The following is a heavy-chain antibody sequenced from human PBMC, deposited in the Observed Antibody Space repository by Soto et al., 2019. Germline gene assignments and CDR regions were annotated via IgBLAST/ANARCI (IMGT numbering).Heavy chain of an antibody. CDR2: IWYDGSNK. D-gene: IGHD5-12*01. J-gene: IGHJ4*02. V-gene: IGHV3-33*01. Sequence: VQLVESGGGVVQPGRSLRLSCAASGFTFSSYGMHWVRQAPGKGLEWVAVIWYDGSNKYYADSVKGRFTISRDNSKNKLYLQMNSMRAEDTAVYYCARELATTTFDYWGQGTLVTVSS. CDR1: GFTFSSYG. CDR3: ARELATTTFDY.